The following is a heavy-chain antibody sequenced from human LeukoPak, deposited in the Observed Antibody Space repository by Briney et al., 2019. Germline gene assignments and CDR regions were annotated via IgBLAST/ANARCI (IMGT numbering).Heavy chain of an antibody. D-gene: IGHD3-9*01. Sequence: SETLSLTCTVSGGSINSYYWSWIRQPPGKGLEWIGYIYYSGSTKYNPSLNSRVTISVDTSKNQFSLKLSSVTAADTAVYYCARHKRYFDWSEFDYWGQGTLVTVSS. CDR1: GGSINSYY. CDR3: ARHKRYFDWSEFDY. J-gene: IGHJ4*02. V-gene: IGHV4-59*08. CDR2: IYYSGST.